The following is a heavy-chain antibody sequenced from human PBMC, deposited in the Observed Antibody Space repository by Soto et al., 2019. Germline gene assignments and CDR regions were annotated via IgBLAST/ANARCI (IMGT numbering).Heavy chain of an antibody. CDR1: GYTFTNYG. CDR3: APHTLDTGMPSGY. D-gene: IGHD5-18*01. Sequence: QVQLVQSGAEVREPGASVKVSCKASGYTFTNYGVSWVRQAPGQGLEWMGWIGGYKGNTNYAQKLQGRVTLTTDTTTSTAYMELRSLRSDDTAVDYLAPHTLDTGMPSGYWGQGTLVTVSS. V-gene: IGHV1-18*01. J-gene: IGHJ4*02. CDR2: IGGYKGNT.